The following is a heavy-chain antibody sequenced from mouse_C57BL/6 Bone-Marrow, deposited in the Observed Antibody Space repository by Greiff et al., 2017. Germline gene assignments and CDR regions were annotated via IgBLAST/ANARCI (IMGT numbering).Heavy chain of an antibody. Sequence: DVKLQESGGGLVKPGGSLKLSCAASGFTFSDYGMHWVRQAPEKGLEWVAYISSGSSTIYYADTVKGRFTISRDNAKNTLFLQMTSLRSEDTAMYYCARKRRVPMDYWGQGTSVTVSS. CDR3: ARKRRVPMDY. CDR1: GFTFSDYG. J-gene: IGHJ4*01. V-gene: IGHV5-17*01. CDR2: ISSGSSTI.